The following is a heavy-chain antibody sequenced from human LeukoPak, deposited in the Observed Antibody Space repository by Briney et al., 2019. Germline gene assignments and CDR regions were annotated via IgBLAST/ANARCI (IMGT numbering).Heavy chain of an antibody. CDR1: GGSISSGGYY. Sequence: PSQTLSLTCTVSGGSISSGGYYWSWIRQPPGKGLEWIGYIYYSGSTYYNPSLKSRVTISVDTSKNQFSLKLSSVTAADTAVYYCARVFTSSINWFDPWGQGTLVTVSS. CDR3: ARVFTSSINWFDP. D-gene: IGHD6-13*01. V-gene: IGHV4-30-4*08. CDR2: IYYSGST. J-gene: IGHJ5*02.